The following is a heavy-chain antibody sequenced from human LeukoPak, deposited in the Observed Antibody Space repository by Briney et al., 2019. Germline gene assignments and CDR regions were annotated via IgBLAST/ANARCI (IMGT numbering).Heavy chain of an antibody. V-gene: IGHV3-11*01. CDR3: ARQGAGTTPDRPFYYYYGMDV. Sequence: KPGGSLRLSCAASGFTFSDYYMSWIRQAPGKGLEWVSYISSSGSTIYYADSVKGRFTISRDNAKNSLCLQMNSLRAEDTAVYYCARQGAGTTPDRPFYYYYGMDVWGQGTTVTVSS. CDR2: ISSSGSTI. CDR1: GFTFSDYY. D-gene: IGHD1-1*01. J-gene: IGHJ6*02.